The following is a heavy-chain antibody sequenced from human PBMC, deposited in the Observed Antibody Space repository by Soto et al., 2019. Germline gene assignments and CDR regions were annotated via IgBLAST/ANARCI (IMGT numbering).Heavy chain of an antibody. V-gene: IGHV3-9*01. D-gene: IGHD4-17*01. CDR2: ITWNSGSR. CDR3: AKSKGDLDILTTTVTTFWGPFHI. CDR1: GFTFDDYA. Sequence: EVQLVESGGGLVQPGRSLRLSCAASGFTFDDYAMHWVRQAPGKGPAWVSGITWNSGSRGYAESVRGRFTISRDNAKSSLYLQMNSLRAEDTALYYCAKSKGDLDILTTTVTTFWGPFHIWGQGTLVTVSS. J-gene: IGHJ3*02.